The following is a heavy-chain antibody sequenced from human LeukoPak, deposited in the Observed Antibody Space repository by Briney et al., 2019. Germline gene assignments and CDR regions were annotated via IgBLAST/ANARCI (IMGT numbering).Heavy chain of an antibody. CDR3: ARGDPGEAVADY. Sequence: ASVKVSCKASGYTFTRYDINWVRQATGQGLEWMGWMNPNSGHTGYAQTFQGRVTMTRNTSISTAYMELSSLRSEDTAVYYCARGDPGEAVADYWGQGTLVTVSS. CDR1: GYTFTRYD. CDR2: MNPNSGHT. V-gene: IGHV1-8*01. D-gene: IGHD6-19*01. J-gene: IGHJ4*02.